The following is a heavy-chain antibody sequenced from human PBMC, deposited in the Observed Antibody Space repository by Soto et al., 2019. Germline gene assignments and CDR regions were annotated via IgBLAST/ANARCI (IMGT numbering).Heavy chain of an antibody. CDR1: GFSFSPYW. Sequence: GGSLRLSCAASGFSFSPYWMNWVRQAPGKGLEWVANIKHDGSEKYYVDSVRGRFTISRDNARNSLFLQMNSLRAEDTAVYYSETDIAVSGNWLDTWCQVTLVTISS. V-gene: IGHV3-7*03. CDR2: IKHDGSEK. CDR3: ETDIAVSGNWLDT. J-gene: IGHJ5*02. D-gene: IGHD2-15*01.